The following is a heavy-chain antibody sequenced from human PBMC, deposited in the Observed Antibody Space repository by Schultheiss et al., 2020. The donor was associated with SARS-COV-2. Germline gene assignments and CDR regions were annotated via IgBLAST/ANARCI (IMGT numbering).Heavy chain of an antibody. CDR2: IYYSGST. CDR3: ARNHYGSGSDWFDP. J-gene: IGHJ5*02. CDR1: GGSFSGYY. Sequence: SQTLSLTCAVYGGSFSGYYWGWIRQPPGKGLEWIGSIYYSGSTYYNPSLKSRVTISVDTSKNQFSLKLSSVTAADTAVYYCARNHYGSGSDWFDPWGQGTLVTVSS. D-gene: IGHD3-10*01. V-gene: IGHV4-39*01.